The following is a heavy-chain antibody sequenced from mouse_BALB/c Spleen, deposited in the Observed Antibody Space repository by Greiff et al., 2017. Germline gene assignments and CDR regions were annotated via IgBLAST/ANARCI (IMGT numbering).Heavy chain of an antibody. D-gene: IGHD4-1*01. J-gene: IGHJ1*01. V-gene: IGHV6-6*02. CDR2: IRLKSNNYAT. CDR3: TRGANWDYWYFDV. Sequence: EVQLVESGGGLVQPGGSMKLSCVASGFTFSNYWMNWVRQSPEKGLEWVAEIRLKSNNYATHYAESVKGRFTISRDDSKSSVYLQMNNLRAEDTGMYYCTRGANWDYWYFDVWGAGTTVTVSS. CDR1: GFTFSNYW.